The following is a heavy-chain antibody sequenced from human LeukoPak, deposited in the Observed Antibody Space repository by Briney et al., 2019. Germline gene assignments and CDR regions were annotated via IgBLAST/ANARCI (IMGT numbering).Heavy chain of an antibody. CDR2: IIPIFGIA. Sequence: SSVKVSCKASGGTFSSYAISWVRQAPGQGLEWMGRIIPIFGIANYAQKFRGRVTITADKSTSTAYMELSSLRSEDTAVYYCARDPYSSSMGYYHGMDVWGQGTTVTVSS. CDR3: ARDPYSSSMGYYHGMDV. D-gene: IGHD6-6*01. V-gene: IGHV1-69*04. J-gene: IGHJ6*02. CDR1: GGTFSSYA.